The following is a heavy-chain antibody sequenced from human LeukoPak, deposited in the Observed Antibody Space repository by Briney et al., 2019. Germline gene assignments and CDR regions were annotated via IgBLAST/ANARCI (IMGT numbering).Heavy chain of an antibody. CDR3: AKDRGGRRYYYYYYMDV. CDR2: ISGSGGST. CDR1: GLTFSTSG. V-gene: IGHV3-23*01. Sequence: GGSLRLSCTASGLTFSTSGFNWVRQAPGKGLEWVSAISGSGGSTYYADSVKGRFTISRDNSKNTLYLQMNSLRAEDTAVYYCAKDRGGRRYYYYYYMDVWGKGTTVTVSS. J-gene: IGHJ6*03. D-gene: IGHD3-10*01.